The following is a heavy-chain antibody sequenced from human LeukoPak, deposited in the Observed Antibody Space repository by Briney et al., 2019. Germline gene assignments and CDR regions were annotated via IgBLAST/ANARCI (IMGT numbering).Heavy chain of an antibody. V-gene: IGHV1-3*01. CDR1: GYTFTSYA. Sequence: GASVKVSCKASGYTFTSYAMHWVRQAPGQRLEWMGWINAGNGNTKYSQKFQGRVTITRDTSASTAYMELSSLRSEDTAVYYCAREGRAAMVPVDYWGQGTLVTVSS. J-gene: IGHJ4*02. CDR3: AREGRAAMVPVDY. D-gene: IGHD5-18*01. CDR2: INAGNGNT.